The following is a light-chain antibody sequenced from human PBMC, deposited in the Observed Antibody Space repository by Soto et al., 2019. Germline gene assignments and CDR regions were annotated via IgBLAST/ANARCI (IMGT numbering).Light chain of an antibody. CDR3: QQHGASIT. CDR1: RNVKTTF. J-gene: IGKJ4*01. CDR2: GVS. V-gene: IGKV3-20*01. Sequence: VLTQSPRTLSLSPGERPTPPGGPSRNVKTTFVAWYQQKPGQPPSLLIYGVSDRATGVPDRFSGSGSGTDFTLTISRLEPEDFAVYYCQQHGASITFGGGTRVENK.